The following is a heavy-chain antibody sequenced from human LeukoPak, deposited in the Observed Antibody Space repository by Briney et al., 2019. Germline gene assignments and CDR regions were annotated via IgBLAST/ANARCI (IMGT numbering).Heavy chain of an antibody. CDR3: ARSRKGITIFGVVIASLDV. D-gene: IGHD3-3*01. Sequence: SVKVSCKASGGTFSSYAISWVRQAPGQGLEWMGGIIPIFGTANYAQKFQGRVTITTDESTSTAYMELSSLRSEDTAAYYCARSRKGITIFGVVIASLDVWGKGTTVTVSS. CDR2: IIPIFGTA. V-gene: IGHV1-69*05. CDR1: GGTFSSYA. J-gene: IGHJ6*04.